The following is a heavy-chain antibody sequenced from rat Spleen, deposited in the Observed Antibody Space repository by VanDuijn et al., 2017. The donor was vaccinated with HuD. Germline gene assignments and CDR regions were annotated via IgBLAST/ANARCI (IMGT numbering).Heavy chain of an antibody. J-gene: IGHJ1*01. CDR2: ITNTGGST. CDR1: GFTFNNYW. CDR3: TRDLAYYYDDSYYSDWYFDF. D-gene: IGHD1-12*02. V-gene: IGHV5-31*01. Sequence: EVQLVESGGGLVQPGRSLKLSCVASGFTFNNYWMTWIRQAPGKGLEWVASITNTGGSTYYPDSVKGRFTISKDNAKSTLYLQMNSLRSEDTASYYCTRDLAYYYDDSYYSDWYFDFWGPGTMVTVSS.